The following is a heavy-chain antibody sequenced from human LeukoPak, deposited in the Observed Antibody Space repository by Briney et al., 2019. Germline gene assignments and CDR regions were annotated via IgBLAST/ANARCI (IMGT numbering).Heavy chain of an antibody. CDR2: ISYDGSNK. CDR1: GFTFSSYA. CDR3: AKLRYSSSWGSWFDP. J-gene: IGHJ5*02. D-gene: IGHD6-13*01. Sequence: PGGSLRLSCAASGFTFSSYAMHWVRQAPGKGLEWVAVISYDGSNKYYADSVKGRFTISRDNSKNTLYLQMNSLRAEDTAVYYCAKLRYSSSWGSWFDPWGQGTLVTVSS. V-gene: IGHV3-30-3*02.